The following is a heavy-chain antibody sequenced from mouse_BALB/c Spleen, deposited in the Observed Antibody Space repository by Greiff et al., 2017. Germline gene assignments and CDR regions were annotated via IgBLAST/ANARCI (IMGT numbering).Heavy chain of an antibody. Sequence: EVKLVESGGGLVKPGGSLKLSCAASGFTFSDYYMYWVRQTPEKRLEWVATISDGGSYTYYPDSVKGRFTISRDNAKNNLYLQMSSLKSEDTAMYYCARGGGYYGSHAMDYWGQGTSVTVSS. CDR2: ISDGGSYT. D-gene: IGHD1-1*01. J-gene: IGHJ4*01. CDR3: ARGGGYYGSHAMDY. CDR1: GFTFSDYY. V-gene: IGHV5-4*02.